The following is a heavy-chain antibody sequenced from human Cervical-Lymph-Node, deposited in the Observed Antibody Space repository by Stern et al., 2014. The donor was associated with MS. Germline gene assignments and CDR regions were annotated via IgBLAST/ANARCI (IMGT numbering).Heavy chain of an antibody. CDR3: ARIGGVGALDY. D-gene: IGHD1-26*01. Sequence: QVQLVQSGAEVKKPGASVKVSCKASGYTFTGYYLHCVRQTPGQGPEWMGRINPNTCDTNYAQKFQGRVTMPRDTSISTAYMELSRLRSDDTAVYYCARIGGVGALDYWGQGTLVTVSS. J-gene: IGHJ4*02. CDR1: GYTFTGYY. V-gene: IGHV1-2*06. CDR2: INPNTCDT.